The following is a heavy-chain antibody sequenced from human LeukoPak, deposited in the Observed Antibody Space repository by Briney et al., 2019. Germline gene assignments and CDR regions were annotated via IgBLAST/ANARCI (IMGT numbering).Heavy chain of an antibody. CDR1: GFTFYTYA. D-gene: IGHD2-21*02. CDR3: AKDPSDFLVDC. Sequence: GGSLRLSCAASGFTFYTYAMNWVRQAPGKGLEWVAAISGSGGTTYYADSVKGRFTISRDNSKNTVYLQLSSLRAEDTAVYYCAKDPSDFLVDCWGQGTLVTVSS. J-gene: IGHJ4*02. V-gene: IGHV3-23*01. CDR2: ISGSGGTT.